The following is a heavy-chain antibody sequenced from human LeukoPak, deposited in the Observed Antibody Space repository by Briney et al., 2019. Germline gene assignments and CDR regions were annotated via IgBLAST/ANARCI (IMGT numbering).Heavy chain of an antibody. D-gene: IGHD2-21*02. V-gene: IGHV3-74*01. CDR2: INSDGTII. Sequence: PGGSLRLSCAASGFTFSSYWMHWVRQAPGKGLVWVSRINSDGTIIGCADSVKGRFTISRDNAKNTLYLQMNSLRADDTAVYYCARSMYCGGDCYYYFDYWGQGTLVTVAS. CDR1: GFTFSSYW. CDR3: ARSMYCGGDCYYYFDY. J-gene: IGHJ4*02.